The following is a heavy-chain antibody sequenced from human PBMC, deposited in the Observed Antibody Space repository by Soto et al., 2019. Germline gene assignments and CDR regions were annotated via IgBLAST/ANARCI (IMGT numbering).Heavy chain of an antibody. CDR3: ARESEDLTSNFDY. Sequence: GSLRLSCAASGFTFTRYSMNWVRQAPGKGLEWVSSISSTTNYIYYGDSMKGRFTISRDNAQNSLYLEMNSLRAEDTAVYYWARESEDLTSNFDYWGQGTLVTVSS. J-gene: IGHJ4*02. V-gene: IGHV3-21*06. CDR1: GFTFTRYS. CDR2: ISSTTNYI.